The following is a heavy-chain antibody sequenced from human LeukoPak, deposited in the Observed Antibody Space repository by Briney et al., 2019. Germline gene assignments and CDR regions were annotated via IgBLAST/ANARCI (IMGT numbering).Heavy chain of an antibody. Sequence: SETLSLTCTVSGGSISSYYWSWIRQPPGKGLEWIGYIHYSGSTNYNPSLKSRVTISVDTSKNQFSLKLSSVTAADTAVYYCARLRLDYGDYGSIDYWGQGTLVTVSS. CDR1: GGSISSYY. V-gene: IGHV4-59*08. CDR3: ARLRLDYGDYGSIDY. CDR2: IHYSGST. J-gene: IGHJ4*02. D-gene: IGHD4-17*01.